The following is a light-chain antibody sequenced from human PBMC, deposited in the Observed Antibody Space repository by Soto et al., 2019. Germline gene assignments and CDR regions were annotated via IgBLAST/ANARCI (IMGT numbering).Light chain of an antibody. Sequence: QSVLTQPPSVSGAPGQRVTISCTGTSSNIGAGRDVHWYRQLPGAAPKFLISDSNNRASGVPDRFSVSKSGASASLAIPGLRAEDEGDYFCQSYGTSLSGLYVFGTGTKVTVL. CDR1: SSNIGAGRD. J-gene: IGLJ1*01. CDR2: DSN. V-gene: IGLV1-40*01. CDR3: QSYGTSLSGLYV.